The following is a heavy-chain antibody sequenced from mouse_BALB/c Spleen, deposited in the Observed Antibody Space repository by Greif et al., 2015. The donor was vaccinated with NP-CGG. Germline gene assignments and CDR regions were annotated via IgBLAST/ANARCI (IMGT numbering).Heavy chain of an antibody. Sequence: QVQLKESGPELVKPGASVRISCKASGYTFTSYYIHWVKQRPGQGLEWIGWIYPGNVNTKYNEKFKGKATLTADKSSSTAYMQLSSLTSEDSAVYFCARDTTAMFAYWGQGTLVTVSA. CDR2: IYPGNVNT. CDR3: ARDTTAMFAY. D-gene: IGHD1-2*01. CDR1: GYTFTSYY. V-gene: IGHV1S56*01. J-gene: IGHJ3*01.